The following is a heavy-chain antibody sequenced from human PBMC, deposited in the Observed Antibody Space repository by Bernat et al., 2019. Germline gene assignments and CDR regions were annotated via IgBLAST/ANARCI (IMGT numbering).Heavy chain of an antibody. CDR2: IYSGGST. D-gene: IGHD6-13*01. J-gene: IGHJ4*02. CDR1: GFTFSSYW. CDR3: ARDDKRQAAAGYFDY. Sequence: EVQLVESGGGLVQPGGSLRLSCAASGFTFSSYWMHWVRQAPGKGLVWVSVIYSGGSTYYADSVKGRFTISRDNSKNTLYLQMNSLRAEDTAVYYCARDDKRQAAAGYFDYWGQGTLVTVSS. V-gene: IGHV3-66*01.